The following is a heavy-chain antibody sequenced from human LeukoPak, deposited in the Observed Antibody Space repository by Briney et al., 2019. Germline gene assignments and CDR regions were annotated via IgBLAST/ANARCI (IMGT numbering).Heavy chain of an antibody. CDR1: GFTFSSYS. Sequence: GGSLRLSCAASGFTFSSYSMNWVRQAPGKGLEWVSSISSSSSYIYYVDSVKGRFTISRDNAKNSLYLQMNSLRAEDTAVYYCARPKGFDAFDIWGQGTMVTVSS. CDR3: ARPKGFDAFDI. CDR2: ISSSSSYI. V-gene: IGHV3-21*01. J-gene: IGHJ3*02.